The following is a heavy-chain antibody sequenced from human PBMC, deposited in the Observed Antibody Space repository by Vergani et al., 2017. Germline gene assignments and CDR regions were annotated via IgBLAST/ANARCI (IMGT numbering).Heavy chain of an antibody. CDR2: ISGSGGST. V-gene: IGHV3-23*01. Sequence: EVQLLESGGGLLQPGGSLRLSCAASGFTFSSYAMIWVRQAPGKGLEWVSAISGSGGSTYYADSVKGRFTISGDNSKNTLYLQMNSLRAEDTAVYYCAKAIAAAGKVLDYWGQGTLVTVSS. CDR3: AKAIAAAGKVLDY. CDR1: GFTFSSYA. D-gene: IGHD6-13*01. J-gene: IGHJ4*02.